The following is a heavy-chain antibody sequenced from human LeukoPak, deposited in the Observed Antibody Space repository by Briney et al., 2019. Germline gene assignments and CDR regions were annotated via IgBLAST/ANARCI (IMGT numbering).Heavy chain of an antibody. J-gene: IGHJ3*02. D-gene: IGHD3-3*01. CDR1: WFTFTTHA. CDR3: ARGQHWRVESHAFDI. Sequence: PGGSLSLSRSPSWFTFTTHAMRWVGQAPGRGLEWGSVISGSGDSKYSADYVQGRFTISRDISKNTLYLQMKSLRAEDTAVYYCARGQHWRVESHAFDIWGQGTMVTVSS. CDR2: ISGSGDSK. V-gene: IGHV3-23*01.